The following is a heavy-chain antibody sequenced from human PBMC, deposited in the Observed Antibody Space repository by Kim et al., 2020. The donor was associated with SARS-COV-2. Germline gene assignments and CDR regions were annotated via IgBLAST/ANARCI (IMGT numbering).Heavy chain of an antibody. D-gene: IGHD3-16*01. J-gene: IGHJ4*02. CDR1: GFTFDDHA. CDR3: ARDQGAGGVTYFDF. CDR2: INWSGGST. Sequence: GGSLRLSCAASGFTFDDHAMIWVRQVPGKGLEWVSEINWSGGSTSYAASVKGRFTISRDNAKRSLYLQMNSLRVEDTALYYCARDQGAGGVTYFDFWGQGTRVTVSS. V-gene: IGHV3-20*04.